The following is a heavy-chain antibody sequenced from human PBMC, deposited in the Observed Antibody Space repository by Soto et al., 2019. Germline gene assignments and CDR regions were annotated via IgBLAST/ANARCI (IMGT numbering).Heavy chain of an antibody. CDR3: ARVPTYYYYGMHV. V-gene: IGHV4-30-4*01. Sequence: SETLSLTCTVSGGSISSGDYYWSWIRQPPGKGLEWIGYIYYSGSTYYNPSLKSRVTISVDTSKNQFSLKLSSVTAADTAVYYCARVPTYYYYGMHVWGQGTTVTVSS. CDR2: IYYSGST. CDR1: GGSISSGDYY. J-gene: IGHJ6*02.